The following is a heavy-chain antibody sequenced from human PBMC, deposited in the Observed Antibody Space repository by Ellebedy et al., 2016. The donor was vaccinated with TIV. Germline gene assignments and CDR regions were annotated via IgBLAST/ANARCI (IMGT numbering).Heavy chain of an antibody. CDR3: ASFPVVVTAHDAFDI. CDR1: GFTFSSYA. J-gene: IGHJ3*02. CDR2: ISGSGGST. V-gene: IGHV3-23*01. D-gene: IGHD2-21*02. Sequence: PGGSLRLSCAASGFTFSSYAMSWVRQAPGKGLEWVSAISGSGGSTYYADSVKGRFTISRDNSKNTLYLQMNSLRAEDTAVYYCASFPVVVTAHDAFDIWGQGTMVTVSS.